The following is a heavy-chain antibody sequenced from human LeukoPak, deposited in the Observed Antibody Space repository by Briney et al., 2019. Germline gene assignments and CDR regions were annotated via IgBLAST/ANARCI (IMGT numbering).Heavy chain of an antibody. J-gene: IGHJ4*02. CDR1: GFTFSSYG. V-gene: IGHV3-30*03. Sequence: GGSLRLSCAASGFTFSSYGMHWVRQAPGKGLEWVAVISYDGSNKYYADSVKGRFTISRDNSKNTLYLQMNSLRAEDTAVYYCAREYYYDSSGYSGGFDYWGQGTLVTVSS. CDR3: AREYYYDSSGYSGGFDY. D-gene: IGHD3-22*01. CDR2: ISYDGSNK.